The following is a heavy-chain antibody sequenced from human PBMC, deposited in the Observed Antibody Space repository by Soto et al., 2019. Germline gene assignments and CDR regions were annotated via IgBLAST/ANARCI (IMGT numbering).Heavy chain of an antibody. CDR1: GYTFISYD. V-gene: IGHV1-8*01. D-gene: IGHD5-12*01. CDR2: MNPNTGDT. CDR3: ARGDGYIFDY. J-gene: IGHJ4*02. Sequence: QVQLVQSGAEVKKPGASVKVSCKASGYTFISYDINWLRQATGQGLEWMGWMNPNTGDTGYAQKFQGRVTMTRNTSINTANLELISLRSDDTAVYFYARGDGYIFDYWGQGTLVTVSS.